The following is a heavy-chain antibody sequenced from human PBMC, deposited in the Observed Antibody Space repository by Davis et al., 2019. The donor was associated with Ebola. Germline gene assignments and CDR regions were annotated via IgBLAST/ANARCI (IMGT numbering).Heavy chain of an antibody. CDR2: IIPIFGTA. V-gene: IGHV1-69*13. J-gene: IGHJ6*02. Sequence: AASVKVSCKASGGTFSSYAISWVRQAPGQGLEWMGGIIPIFGTANYAQKFQGRVTITADESTSTAYMELSSLRSEDTAVYYCARSKRVLQLVPDYYYGMDVWGQGTTVTVSS. CDR1: GGTFSSYA. CDR3: ARSKRVLQLVPDYYYGMDV. D-gene: IGHD6-6*01.